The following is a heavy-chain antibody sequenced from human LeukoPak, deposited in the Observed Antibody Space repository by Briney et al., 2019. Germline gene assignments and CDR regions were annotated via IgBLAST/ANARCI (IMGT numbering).Heavy chain of an antibody. CDR1: GFTFSSYA. CDR2: ISGSGGST. CDR3: AKDIPQYSSSWYDDAFDI. D-gene: IGHD6-13*01. V-gene: IGHV3-23*01. Sequence: PGGSLRPSCAASGFTFSSYAMSWVRQAPGRGLEWVSAISGSGGSTYYADSVKGRFTISRDNSKNTLYLQMNSLRAEDTAVYYCAKDIPQYSSSWYDDAFDIWGQGTMVTVSS. J-gene: IGHJ3*02.